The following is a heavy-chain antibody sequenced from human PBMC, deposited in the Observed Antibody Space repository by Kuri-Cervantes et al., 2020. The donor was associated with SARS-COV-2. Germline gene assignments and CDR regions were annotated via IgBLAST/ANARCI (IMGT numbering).Heavy chain of an antibody. V-gene: IGHV4-38-2*01. J-gene: IGHJ5*02. CDR3: ARSEAAGRTFDP. CDR2: IYHSGST. CDR1: GYSISSGYY. D-gene: IGHD6-13*01. Sequence: ESLKISCAVSGYSISSGYYWGWIRQPPGKGLEWIGSIYHSGSTYYNPSLKSRVTISVDTSKNQFSLKLSSVTAADTAVYYCARSEAAGRTFDPWGQGTLVTVSS.